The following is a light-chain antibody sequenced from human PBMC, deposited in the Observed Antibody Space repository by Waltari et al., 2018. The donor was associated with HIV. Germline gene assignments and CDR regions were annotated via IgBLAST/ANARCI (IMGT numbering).Light chain of an antibody. J-gene: IGLJ2*01. Sequence: QELTQTPSVSVSPGQTARITCSGAKLGEKFTCWYRQRPGQSPVLLIHKDDKRASDIPERFSGSNSGNTATLTISETQAFDEAVYYCQAWDNNIAIFGGGTKLTVL. CDR2: KDD. CDR3: QAWDNNIAI. V-gene: IGLV3-1*01. CDR1: KLGEKF.